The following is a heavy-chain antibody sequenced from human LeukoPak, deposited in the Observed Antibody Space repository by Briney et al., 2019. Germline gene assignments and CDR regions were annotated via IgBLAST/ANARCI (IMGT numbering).Heavy chain of an antibody. CDR2: INPNSGGT. CDR1: GGTFTGYY. V-gene: IGHV1-2*02. Sequence: ASVKVSCKASGGTFTGYYMHWVRQAPGQGLEWMGWINPNSGGTNYAQKFQGRVTMTRDTSISTAYMELSRLRSDDTAVYYCASTIPHIVVVPAAMRPHYGMDVWGQGTTVTVSS. CDR3: ASTIPHIVVVPAAMRPHYGMDV. J-gene: IGHJ6*02. D-gene: IGHD2-2*01.